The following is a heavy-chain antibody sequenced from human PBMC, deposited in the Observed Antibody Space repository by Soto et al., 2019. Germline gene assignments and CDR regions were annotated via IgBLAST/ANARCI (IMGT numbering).Heavy chain of an antibody. CDR3: ARGGMYYDILTGYPSPYYYYGMDV. Sequence: ASEKVSCKASGYTFTSYGISWVRQAPGQGLEWMGWISAYNGNTNYAQKLQGRVTMTTDTSTSTAYMEMRSLRSDDTAVYYCARGGMYYDILTGYPSPYYYYGMDVWGQGTTVTVSS. D-gene: IGHD3-9*01. V-gene: IGHV1-18*01. J-gene: IGHJ6*02. CDR2: ISAYNGNT. CDR1: GYTFTSYG.